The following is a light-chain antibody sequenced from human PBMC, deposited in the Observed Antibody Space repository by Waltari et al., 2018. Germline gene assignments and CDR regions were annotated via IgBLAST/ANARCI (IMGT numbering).Light chain of an antibody. CDR1: AAKMRAGSS. CDR3: QCYDSSLSGSV. CDR2: GNT. Sequence: SVLTPPRSVSGQAPRMVTQSRPGCAAKMRAGSSVRTYQQLPGTAPKLLIYGNTNRPSVVPDRFSGSKSGTSASLAITGLQAEDEADYYCQCYDSSLSGSVFGGGTNLTVL. J-gene: IGLJ3*02. V-gene: IGLV1-40*01.